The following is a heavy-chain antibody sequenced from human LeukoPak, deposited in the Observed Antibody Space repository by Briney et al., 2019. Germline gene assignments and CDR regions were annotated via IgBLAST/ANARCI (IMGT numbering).Heavy chain of an antibody. CDR1: RFTFGSYA. CDR3: MMSLTAHYYYGMDV. Sequence: GGSLRLSCAASRFTFGSYAMHWDRQAPGKGLEWVAVISYDGSNKYYADSVKGRFTISRDNSENTLYLQMNSLRAEDTAVYHCMMSLTAHYYYGMDVWGQGTTVTVSS. V-gene: IGHV3-30-3*01. D-gene: IGHD2-21*02. CDR2: ISYDGSNK. J-gene: IGHJ6*02.